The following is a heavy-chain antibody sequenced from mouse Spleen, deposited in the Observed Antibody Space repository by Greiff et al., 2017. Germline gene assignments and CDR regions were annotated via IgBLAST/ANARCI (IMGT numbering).Heavy chain of an antibody. Sequence: QVQLQQSGPGLVQPSQSLSITCTVSGFSLTSYGVHWVRQSPGKGLEWLGVIWSGGSTDYNAAFISRLSISKDNSKSQVFFKMNSLQANDTAIYYCARYYGSSYAWFAYWGQGTLVTVSA. CDR2: IWSGGST. CDR3: ARYYGSSYAWFAY. D-gene: IGHD1-1*01. CDR1: GFSLTSYG. V-gene: IGHV2-2*02. J-gene: IGHJ3*01.